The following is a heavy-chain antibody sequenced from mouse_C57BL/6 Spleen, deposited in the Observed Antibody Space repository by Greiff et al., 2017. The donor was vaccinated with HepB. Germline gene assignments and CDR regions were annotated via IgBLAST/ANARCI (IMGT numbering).Heavy chain of an antibody. J-gene: IGHJ2*01. CDR3: ARYYYGSSSYYFDY. D-gene: IGHD1-1*01. CDR2: IYPRSGNT. Sequence: VKLQESGAELARPGASVKLSCKASGYTFTSYGISWVKQRTGQGLEWIGEIYPRSGNTYYNEKVKGKATLTADKSSSTAYMELRSLTSEDSAVYFCARYYYGSSSYYFDYWGQGTTLTVSS. V-gene: IGHV1-81*01. CDR1: GYTFTSYG.